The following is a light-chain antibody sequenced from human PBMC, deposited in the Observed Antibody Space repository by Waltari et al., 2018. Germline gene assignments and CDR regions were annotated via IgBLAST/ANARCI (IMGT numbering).Light chain of an antibody. Sequence: IVFTQAPGTPSLVPGGRAPLSCRASQSVSRTLAWYQQKPGQAPKLLIYGASIRATGIPDRFTGSGSGTDFSLTISSLEPEDFAIYFCQHYVRLPATFGQGTKVEIK. V-gene: IGKV3-20*01. CDR2: GAS. CDR1: QSVSRT. CDR3: QHYVRLPAT. J-gene: IGKJ1*01.